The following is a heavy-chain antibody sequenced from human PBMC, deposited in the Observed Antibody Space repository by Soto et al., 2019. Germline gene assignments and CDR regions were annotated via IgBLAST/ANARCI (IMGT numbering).Heavy chain of an antibody. CDR3: ARDKVSVDPRANDAFDL. CDR1: GFTFSDTL. Sequence: QVQLVQSGAELKKPGASVNISCQASGFTFSDTLINWVRQGPGQRLEWMGWINPANGNTRYSESFQGRVTISSLASTSTAHVALNDLTSVHTSVYYSARDKVSVDPRANDAFDLWGQGTMITVSS. CDR2: INPANGNT. D-gene: IGHD3-3*01. J-gene: IGHJ3*01. V-gene: IGHV1-3*01.